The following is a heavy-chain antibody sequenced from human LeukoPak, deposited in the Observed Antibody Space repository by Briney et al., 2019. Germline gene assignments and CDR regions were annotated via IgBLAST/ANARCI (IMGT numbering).Heavy chain of an antibody. CDR2: INPTTGDT. CDR3: ARYGFRAVWQGGWHAFDI. Sequence: ASVKVSCKASGYTFTSYYMHWVREAPGEGREWMGIINPTTGDTAYAQKYQGRLTMTRDMSTSTVYIELSSLTSEDTAAFYYARYGFRAVWQGGWHAFDIWGQGTVVTVSS. D-gene: IGHD2-15*01. CDR1: GYTFTSYY. V-gene: IGHV1-46*01. J-gene: IGHJ3*02.